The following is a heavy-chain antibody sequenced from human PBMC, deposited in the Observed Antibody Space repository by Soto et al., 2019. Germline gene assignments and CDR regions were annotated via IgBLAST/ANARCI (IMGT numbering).Heavy chain of an antibody. CDR1: GYTFTGYY. V-gene: IGHV1-2*04. Sequence: ASVKVSCKASGYTFTGYYMYWVRQAPGQGLEWMGWINPNSGGTNYAQKFQGWVTMTRDTSISTAYMELSRLRSDDTAVYYCARGWDIVASKNWFDPWGQGTLVTVSS. J-gene: IGHJ5*02. D-gene: IGHD5-12*01. CDR2: INPNSGGT. CDR3: ARGWDIVASKNWFDP.